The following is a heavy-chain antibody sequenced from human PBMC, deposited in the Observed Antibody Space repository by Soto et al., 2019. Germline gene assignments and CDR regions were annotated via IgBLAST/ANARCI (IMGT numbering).Heavy chain of an antibody. CDR3: ARSSGYSGSTCDY. J-gene: IGHJ4*02. CDR2: INPNSGGT. Sequence: QVQLVQSGAEVKKPGASVKVSCKASGYTFTGYYMHWVRQAPGQGLEWMGWINPNSGGTNYAQKFQGWVTMTRDKSLSTAEMELSRLRSDDTAVYYRARSSGYSGSTCDYWGQGTLVTVSS. D-gene: IGHD5-12*01. V-gene: IGHV1-2*04. CDR1: GYTFTGYY.